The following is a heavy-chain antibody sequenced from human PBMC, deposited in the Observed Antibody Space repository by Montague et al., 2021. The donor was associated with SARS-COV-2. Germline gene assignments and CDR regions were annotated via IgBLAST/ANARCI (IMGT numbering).Heavy chain of an antibody. CDR3: AREAWFGDKTSASEYYGMDV. J-gene: IGHJ6*02. V-gene: IGHV4-4*07. CDR2: IYTSGST. CDR1: GGSISSYY. Sequence: SETLSLTCTVSGGSISSYYWSWIRQPAGKGLEWIGRIYTSGSTXXTPSXXXRVTMSVDTSKNQFSLKLSSVTAADTAVYYCAREAWFGDKTSASEYYGMDVWGQGTTVTVSS. D-gene: IGHD3-10*01.